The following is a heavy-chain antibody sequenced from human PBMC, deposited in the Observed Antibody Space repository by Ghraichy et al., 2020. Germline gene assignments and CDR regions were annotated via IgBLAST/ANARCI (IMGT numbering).Heavy chain of an antibody. J-gene: IGHJ4*02. CDR3: ARWRGEGRVPTAFDY. Sequence: SCVASGFTFTNSWMHWVRQAPGKGLVWVSRIDNDGISTSYADSVEGRFTISRDNAKNTVYLQMNSLRAEDTAVYFCARWRGEGRVPTAFDYWGQGTLVTVSS. CDR1: GFTFTNSW. D-gene: IGHD5-18*01. V-gene: IGHV3-74*01. CDR2: IDNDGIST.